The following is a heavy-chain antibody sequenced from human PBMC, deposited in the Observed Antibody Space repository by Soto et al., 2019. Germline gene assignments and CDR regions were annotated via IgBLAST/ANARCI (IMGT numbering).Heavy chain of an antibody. V-gene: IGHV1-3*01. CDR3: ARDVGATGD. CDR2: INAGNGNT. D-gene: IGHD1-26*01. J-gene: IGHJ4*02. CDR1: GYTFTSYA. Sequence: QVQLVQSGAEVKKPGASVKVSCKASGYTFTSYAMHWVRQAPGQRLEWMGWINAGNGNTKYSQKFKGRVTITRDTSPSTAYMELSSLRSEDTAVYYCARDVGATGDWGQGTLVTVSS.